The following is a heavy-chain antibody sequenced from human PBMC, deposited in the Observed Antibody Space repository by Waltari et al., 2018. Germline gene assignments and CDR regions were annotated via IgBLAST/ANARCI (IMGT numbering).Heavy chain of an antibody. CDR1: GYTFTAYY. J-gene: IGHJ4*02. D-gene: IGHD6-19*01. V-gene: IGHV1-2*06. CDR2: INSNSGTT. Sequence: QVQLVHSGTEVKQPGASVKVSCKASGYTFTAYYIHGVRQAPGQGLEWMGRINSNSGTTNYAQKFKGRVTMTRDTSISTAYLELSSLRSDDTAVFYCARESSSGNNYFDYWGQGTLVTVSS. CDR3: ARESSSGNNYFDY.